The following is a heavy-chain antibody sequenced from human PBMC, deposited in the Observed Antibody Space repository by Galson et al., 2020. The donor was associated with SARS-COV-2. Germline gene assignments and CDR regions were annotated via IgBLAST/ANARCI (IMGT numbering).Heavy chain of an antibody. CDR1: GGSISSSSYY. J-gene: IGHJ6*02. CDR3: AGETVWFGELLYNWGNYYGMDV. CDR2: IYYSGST. V-gene: IGHV4-39*02. D-gene: IGHD3-10*01. Sequence: SQTLSLTCTVSGGSISSSSYYWGWIRQPPGKGLEWIGSIYYSGSTYYNPSLKSRVTISVDTSKNQFSLKLSSVTAADTAVYYCAGETVWFGELLYNWGNYYGMDVWGQGTTVTVSS.